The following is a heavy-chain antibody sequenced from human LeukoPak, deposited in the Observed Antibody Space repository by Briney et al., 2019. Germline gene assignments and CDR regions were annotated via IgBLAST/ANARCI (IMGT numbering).Heavy chain of an antibody. CDR1: GYTFTGYY. D-gene: IGHD6-13*01. CDR2: INPNSGGT. J-gene: IGHJ4*02. V-gene: IGHV1-2*02. Sequence: ASVKVSCKASGYTFTGYYMHWVRQAPGQGLEWMGWINPNSGGTNYAQNFQGRVTMTRDTSIRTAYMELSRLRSGDTAVYYCARGIGVGSSWDPQFDYWGQGTLVTVSS. CDR3: ARGIGVGSSWDPQFDY.